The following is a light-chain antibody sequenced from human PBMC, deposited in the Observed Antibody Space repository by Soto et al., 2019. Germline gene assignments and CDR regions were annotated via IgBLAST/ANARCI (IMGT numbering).Light chain of an antibody. CDR3: QQSYSTPWT. CDR1: QSISSY. Sequence: DIQMTQSPSSLSASVGDRVTITCRASQSISSYLNGYQQKPGKAPKLLIYAASSLQSGVPSRFSGSGSWTDFTLTISSLQPEDFATYYCQQSYSTPWTFGQGTKVEIK. J-gene: IGKJ1*01. V-gene: IGKV1-39*01. CDR2: AAS.